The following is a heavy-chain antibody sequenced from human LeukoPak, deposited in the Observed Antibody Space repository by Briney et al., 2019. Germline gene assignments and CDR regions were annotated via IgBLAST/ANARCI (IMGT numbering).Heavy chain of an antibody. J-gene: IGHJ5*02. CDR3: VTSWDR. Sequence: GGSLRLSCAASGFSFSDYYMSWIRQTPGKGMEWISFISGSGSPTHYADSVKGRFTISRDNAKNSLYLQMTSLTVEDTAVYYCVTSWDRWGQGTLVTVSS. CDR1: GFSFSDYY. V-gene: IGHV3-11*04. CDR2: ISGSGSPT.